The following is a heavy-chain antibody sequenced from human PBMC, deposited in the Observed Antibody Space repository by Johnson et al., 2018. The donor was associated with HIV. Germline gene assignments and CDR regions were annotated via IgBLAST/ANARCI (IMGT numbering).Heavy chain of an antibody. J-gene: IGHJ3*02. Sequence: QVQLVESGGGVVQPGRSLRLSCAASGFTFSSYAMHWVRQAPGKGLEWVAIISYDGSNEYYADSVKGRFTISRDNFKNTLFLQMNSLRAGDTAVYYCARDRGAGHAFDIWGQGTMVTVSS. D-gene: IGHD3-10*01. CDR1: GFTFSSYA. CDR3: ARDRGAGHAFDI. V-gene: IGHV3-30-3*01. CDR2: ISYDGSNE.